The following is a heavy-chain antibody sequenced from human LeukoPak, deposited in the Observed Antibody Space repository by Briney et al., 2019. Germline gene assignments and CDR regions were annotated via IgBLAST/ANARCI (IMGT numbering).Heavy chain of an antibody. J-gene: IGHJ4*02. V-gene: IGHV3-23*01. Sequence: PGGSLRLSCAASGFTFSSYAMSWVRQAPGKGLEWVSAIGSSTYYAGSVKGRFTISRDISKNTLYLQMNTLRVEDTAVYYCARDFGAHQFDYWGQGTLVTASA. CDR3: ARDFGAHQFDY. CDR1: GFTFSSYA. D-gene: IGHD3-10*01. CDR2: IGSST.